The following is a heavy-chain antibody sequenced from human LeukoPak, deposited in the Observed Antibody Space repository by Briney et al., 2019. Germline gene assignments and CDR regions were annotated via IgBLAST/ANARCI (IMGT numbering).Heavy chain of an antibody. V-gene: IGHV5-51*01. CDR2: MYPGDSDT. CDR3: ARQSVGATTSFDY. CDR1: GYSFTSYW. J-gene: IGHJ4*02. D-gene: IGHD1-26*01. Sequence: GESLKISCKGSGYSFTSYWIDWVRQMPGKGLEWMGIMYPGDSDTRYSPSFQGQVTISADKSISTAYLQWSSLKASDTAMYYCARQSVGATTSFDYWGQGTLVTVSS.